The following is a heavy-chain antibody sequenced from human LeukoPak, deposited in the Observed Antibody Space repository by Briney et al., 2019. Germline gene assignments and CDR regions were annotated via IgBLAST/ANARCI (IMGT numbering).Heavy chain of an antibody. V-gene: IGHV1-24*01. D-gene: IGHD3-22*01. CDR2: FDPEDGEI. CDR3: ASSRILHSSAYMK. Sequence: ASVKVSCKXSGYTLTELSMHWVRQSPGKGLEWMGGFDPEDGEIIYAQKFQGRVTMTEDTSTDTAYMELSSLRSEDTAVYYCASSRILHSSAYMKWGQGTLVTVSS. CDR1: GYTLTELS. J-gene: IGHJ4*02.